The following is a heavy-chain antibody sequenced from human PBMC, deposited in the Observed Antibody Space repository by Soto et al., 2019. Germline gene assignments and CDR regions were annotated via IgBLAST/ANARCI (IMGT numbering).Heavy chain of an antibody. V-gene: IGHV3-23*01. CDR2: ISGSGGST. CDR3: AKNQGVELVPLATVDWFDP. D-gene: IGHD1-26*01. J-gene: IGHJ5*02. CDR1: GFTFSSYA. Sequence: GGSLRLSCAASGFTFSSYAMSWVRQAPGKWLEWVSAISGSGGSTYYADSVKGRFTISRDNSKNTLYLQMNNLSAEDTAVYHCAKNQGVELVPLATVDWFDPWGQGSVVPVYS.